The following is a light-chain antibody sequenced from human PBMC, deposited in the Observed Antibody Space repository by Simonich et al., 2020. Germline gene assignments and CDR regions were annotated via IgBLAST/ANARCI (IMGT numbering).Light chain of an antibody. CDR3: QQYGSSRT. Sequence: EIVLTQSPGTLSLSPGERATLSCRASQSVSSSYLAWYQQKPGLAPRLLIYEASSRATGIPDRFRGSGSGTDFTLTISRLEPEDFAVYYCQQYGSSRTFGQGTKLEIK. CDR2: EAS. CDR1: QSVSSSY. J-gene: IGKJ2*02. V-gene: IGKV3D-20*01.